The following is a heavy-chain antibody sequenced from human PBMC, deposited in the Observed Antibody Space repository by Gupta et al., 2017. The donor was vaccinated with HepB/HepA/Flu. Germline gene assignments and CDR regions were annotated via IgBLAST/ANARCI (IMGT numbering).Heavy chain of an antibody. CDR1: GFTFSSYA. D-gene: IGHD3-22*01. CDR3: ARGLTSITRIDGSWFDP. J-gene: IGHJ5*02. CDR2: IWYDGSNK. V-gene: IGHV3-33*01. Sequence: QVQLVESGGGVVQPGRSLRLSCAASGFTFSSYAMHWVRQAPDKGLEWVAGIWYDGSNKYYADSVKGRFTISRDNSKNTLYLQMNSLRAEDTAVYYCARGLTSITRIDGSWFDPWGQGTLVTVSS.